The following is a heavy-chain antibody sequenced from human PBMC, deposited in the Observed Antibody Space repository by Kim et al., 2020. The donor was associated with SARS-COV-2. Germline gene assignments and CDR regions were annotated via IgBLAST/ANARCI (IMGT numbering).Heavy chain of an antibody. J-gene: IGHJ2*01. V-gene: IGHV3-9*01. CDR3: AKASGDWYFDL. Sequence: YVDSVKGRFTISRDNAKKYLYLQMDSLRAEDTALYYCAKASGDWYFDLWGRATLVTVSS. D-gene: IGHD3-10*01.